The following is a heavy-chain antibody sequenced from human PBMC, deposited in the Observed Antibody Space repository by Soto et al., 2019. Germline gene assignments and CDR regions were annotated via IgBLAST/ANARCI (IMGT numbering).Heavy chain of an antibody. Sequence: QGQLVESGGGVVQPGRPLRLSCVASGFDFKTYGMHWVRQAPGKGLEWVAVIGFDGTNIHYSDSVRGRFSISRDNSENTVSLQMNSLRVEDTALYYCVRTACVINNCSYRGVRWGQGTLVTV. CDR3: VRTACVINNCSYRGVR. CDR2: IGFDGTNI. CDR1: GFDFKTYG. V-gene: IGHV3-33*01. J-gene: IGHJ4*02. D-gene: IGHD1-20*01.